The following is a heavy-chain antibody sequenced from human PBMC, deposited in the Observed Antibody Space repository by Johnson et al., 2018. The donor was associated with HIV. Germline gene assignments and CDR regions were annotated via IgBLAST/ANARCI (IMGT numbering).Heavy chain of an antibody. D-gene: IGHD4-17*01. CDR2: ISSSRSNI. CDR1: GFTFSDYY. CDR3: ARDGTFGYGDYVGRALDI. J-gene: IGHJ3*02. V-gene: IGHV3-11*04. Sequence: QEQLVESGGGLVKSGGSLRLSCAASGFTFSDYYMSWIRQAPGKGLEWVSYISSSRSNIYYADSVKGRFTISRDNSKNTLYLQMNSLRAEDTAVFYCARDGTFGYGDYVGRALDIWGRGTMVIVST.